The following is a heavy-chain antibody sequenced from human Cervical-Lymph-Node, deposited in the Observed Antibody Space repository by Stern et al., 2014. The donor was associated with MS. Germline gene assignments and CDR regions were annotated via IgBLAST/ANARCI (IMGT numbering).Heavy chain of an antibody. Sequence: KLVQSGGGVVQPGRSLRLSCAASGFTFSAYGMHWVRQAPGKGLEWVAVISADGTLKFYGDSVKGRFTISRDNSKNTLFLQMNSLRAEDTAVYYCAKGDNWRRLNPWGQGTLVTVSS. D-gene: IGHD1-20*01. CDR2: ISADGTLK. J-gene: IGHJ5*02. CDR3: AKGDNWRRLNP. V-gene: IGHV3-30*18. CDR1: GFTFSAYG.